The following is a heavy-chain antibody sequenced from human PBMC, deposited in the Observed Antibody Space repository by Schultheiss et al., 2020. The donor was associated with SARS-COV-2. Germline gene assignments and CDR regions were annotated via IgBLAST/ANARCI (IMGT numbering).Heavy chain of an antibody. Sequence: ASVKVSCKASGFTFTSSAMQWVRQARGQGLEWMGWINPNSGGTNYAQKFQGRVTMTRDTSISTAYMELSRLRSDDTAVYYCARQGTIAVAGNDYWGQGTLVTVSS. CDR2: INPNSGGT. CDR1: GFTFTSSA. V-gene: IGHV1-2*02. J-gene: IGHJ4*02. D-gene: IGHD6-19*01. CDR3: ARQGTIAVAGNDY.